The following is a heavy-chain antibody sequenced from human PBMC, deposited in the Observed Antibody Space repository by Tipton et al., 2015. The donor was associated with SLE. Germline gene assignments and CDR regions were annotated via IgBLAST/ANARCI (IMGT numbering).Heavy chain of an antibody. V-gene: IGHV4-30-4*01. CDR3: VRDRKDYSDFGALDI. D-gene: IGHD4-11*01. Sequence: TLSLTCTVSGGSIRSYDYKWTWIRQPPGQGLEWLGYISESGKTYYNPSLQSRLTISVDTSKNQFSLKLMSVTAADTAVYHCVRDRKDYSDFGALDIWGQGTMVSVSS. CDR2: ISESGKT. CDR1: GGSIRSYDYK. J-gene: IGHJ3*02.